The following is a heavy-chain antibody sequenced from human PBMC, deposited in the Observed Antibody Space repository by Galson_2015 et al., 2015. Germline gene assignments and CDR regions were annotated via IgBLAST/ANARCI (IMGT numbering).Heavy chain of an antibody. CDR3: AREIAGTNYLDY. CDR2: TYYRSKWYN. J-gene: IGHJ4*02. Sequence: CAISGDSVSSNIAAWNWIRQSPSRGLEWLGRTYYRSKWYNDYAVSVKGRITVNPDTSKNQVSLQVNSVTPEDTAVYYCAREIAGTNYLDYWGQGTLVTVSS. V-gene: IGHV6-1*01. CDR1: GDSVSSNIAA. D-gene: IGHD2-21*01.